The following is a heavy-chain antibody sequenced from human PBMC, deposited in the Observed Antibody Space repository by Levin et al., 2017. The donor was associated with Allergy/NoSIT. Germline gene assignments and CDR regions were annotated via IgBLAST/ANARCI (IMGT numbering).Heavy chain of an antibody. CDR1: GFTFSRYA. Sequence: LSLTCAASGFTFSRYAMSWVRQAPGKGLEWVSTISGSGGSTYYADSVKGRFTISRDNSKNTLYMQMNSLRAEDTAVYYCAKNPCGGDCYHYFDYWGQGARVAVSS. V-gene: IGHV3-23*01. D-gene: IGHD2-21*01. J-gene: IGHJ4*02. CDR2: ISGSGGST. CDR3: AKNPCGGDCYHYFDY.